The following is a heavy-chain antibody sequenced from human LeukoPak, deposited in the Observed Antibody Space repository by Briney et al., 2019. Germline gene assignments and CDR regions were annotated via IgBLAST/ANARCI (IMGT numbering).Heavy chain of an antibody. J-gene: IGHJ4*02. CDR1: GFTLNTYG. D-gene: IGHD1-1*01. CDR2: ISSDGSHT. V-gene: IGHV3-30*03. Sequence: GRSLRLSCAASGFTLNTYGIHWVSQDPGNGLEWVAVISSDGSHTYYADSVRGRFTISRDNSKNTVFLQMNSLRTEDSSVYYCARMVARGVWVLDYWGQGTLVTVSS. CDR3: ARMVARGVWVLDY.